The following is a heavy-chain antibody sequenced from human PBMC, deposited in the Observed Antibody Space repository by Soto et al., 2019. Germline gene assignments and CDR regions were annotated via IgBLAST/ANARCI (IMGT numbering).Heavy chain of an antibody. CDR1: GFTFSGPA. CDR3: TRGSGKTGWYFDL. Sequence: EVQLVESGGGLVQPGGSLKLSCAASGFTFSGPAMHWVRQASGKGLEWVGRIRNKANAYATAYGVSVNGRFTISRDDSKNEAYLQMNSLKPEDTAVYWCTRGSGKTGWYFDLWGRGTLVTVSS. J-gene: IGHJ2*01. D-gene: IGHD3-9*01. CDR2: IRNKANAYAT. V-gene: IGHV3-73*02.